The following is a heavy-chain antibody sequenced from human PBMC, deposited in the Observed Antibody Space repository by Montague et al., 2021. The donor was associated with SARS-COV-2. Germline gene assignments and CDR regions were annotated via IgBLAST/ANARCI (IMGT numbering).Heavy chain of an antibody. CDR3: ARHRAYYGSASPPIIDY. V-gene: IGHV5-10-1*01. D-gene: IGHD3-10*01. CDR2: IDPSDSYT. CDR1: GYSFTSYW. Sequence: QSGAEVKKPGESLRISCKGSGYSFTSYWISWVRQMPGKGLEWMGRIDPSDSYTNYSPSFQGHVTISADKSISTAYLQWSSLKASDTAMYYCARHRAYYGSASPPIIDYWGQGTLVTVSS. J-gene: IGHJ4*02.